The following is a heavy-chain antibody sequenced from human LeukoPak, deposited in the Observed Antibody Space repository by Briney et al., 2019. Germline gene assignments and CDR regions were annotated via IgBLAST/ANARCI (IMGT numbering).Heavy chain of an antibody. V-gene: IGHV4-34*01. CDR2: INHSGST. J-gene: IGHJ5*02. CDR3: ARHLGRGVTMVRGVIISHSGWFDP. Sequence: SETLSLTCAVYGGSFSGYYWSWIRQPPGKGQEWIGEINHSGSTNYNPSLKSRVTISVDTSKNQFSLKLSSVTAADTAVYYCARHLGRGVTMVRGVIISHSGWFDPWGQGTLVTVSS. D-gene: IGHD3-10*01. CDR1: GGSFSGYY.